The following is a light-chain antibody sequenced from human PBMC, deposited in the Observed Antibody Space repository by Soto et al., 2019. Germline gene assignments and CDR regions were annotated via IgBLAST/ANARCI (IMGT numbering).Light chain of an antibody. Sequence: PGQRVTLSCRASQSVDIDLAWYQQKPGQAPRVLIYGASTRPTGIPARWSGSGSGTDFTLTISSLVPEDYAVYYYQLRSNWPPWTFGQGTKVDIK. CDR1: QSVDID. V-gene: IGKV3-11*01. CDR3: QLRSNWPPWT. CDR2: GAS. J-gene: IGKJ1*01.